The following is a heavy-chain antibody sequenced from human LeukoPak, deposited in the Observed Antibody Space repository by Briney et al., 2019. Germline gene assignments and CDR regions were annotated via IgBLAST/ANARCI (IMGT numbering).Heavy chain of an antibody. CDR2: IIHNGVT. CDR3: ARVSGLNNFDS. V-gene: IGHV4-34*12. D-gene: IGHD1/OR15-1a*01. J-gene: IGHJ4*02. Sequence: PSETLSLTCAVYGGSFTDYYWSWIRQTPGKGLEWIAEIIHNGVTNYNPSLKSRVTLSLDTSKNQFSLKMTSVTAADTAVYYYARVSGLNNFDSWGQGTLVTVSS. CDR1: GGSFTDYY.